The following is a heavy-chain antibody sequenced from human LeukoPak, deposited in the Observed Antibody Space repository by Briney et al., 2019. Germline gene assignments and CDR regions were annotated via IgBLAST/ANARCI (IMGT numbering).Heavy chain of an antibody. V-gene: IGHV1-69*13. D-gene: IGHD3-3*01. CDR2: IIPIFGTA. CDR3: ARGNYDFWSGYYTGSWFDP. J-gene: IGHJ5*02. CDR1: GGTFSSFS. Sequence: SVKVSCKASGGTFSSFSISWVRQAPGQGLEWMGGIIPIFGTANYAQKFQGRVTITADESTSTAYMELSSLRSEDTAVYYCARGNYDFWSGYYTGSWFDPWGQGTLVTVSS.